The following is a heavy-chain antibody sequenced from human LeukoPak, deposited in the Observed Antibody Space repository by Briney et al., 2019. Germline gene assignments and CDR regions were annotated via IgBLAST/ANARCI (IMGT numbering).Heavy chain of an antibody. J-gene: IGHJ4*02. CDR2: ISYDGSNK. CDR1: GFTFSSYG. V-gene: IGHV3-30*18. Sequence: PTGGSLRLSCAASGFTFSSYGMHWVRQAPGKGLEWVAVISYDGSNKYYADSVKGRFTISRDNSKNTLYLQMNSLRAEDTAVYYCAKGDTTWELPHDYWGQGTLVTVSS. D-gene: IGHD1-26*01. CDR3: AKGDTTWELPHDY.